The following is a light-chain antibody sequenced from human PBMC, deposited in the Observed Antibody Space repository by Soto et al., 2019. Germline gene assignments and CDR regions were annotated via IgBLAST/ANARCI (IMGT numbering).Light chain of an antibody. CDR2: DAS. CDR3: QQYNSYSL. Sequence: DIQMTQSPSTLSASVGDRVTITCRASQSISSWLAWYQQKPGKAPKLLIYDASSLESGLPSRFSGSGSGTEFTLTISRLQPEDFATYYCQQYNSYSLFGQGTKLEIK. V-gene: IGKV1-5*01. J-gene: IGKJ2*01. CDR1: QSISSW.